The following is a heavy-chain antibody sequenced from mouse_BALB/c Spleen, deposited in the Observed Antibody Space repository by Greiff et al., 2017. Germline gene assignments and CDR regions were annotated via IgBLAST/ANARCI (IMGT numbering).Heavy chain of an antibody. V-gene: IGHV1-54*01. J-gene: IGHJ4*01. D-gene: IGHD2-1*01. CDR1: GYAFTNYL. CDR3: ARDGNYGYAMDD. CDR2: INPGSGGT. Sequence: VKLQQSGAELVRPGTSVKVSCKASGYAFTNYLIEWVKQRPGQGLEWIGVINPGSGGTNYNEKFKGKATLTADKSSSTAYMQLSSLTSDDSAVYFCARDGNYGYAMDDWGQGTSVTVSS.